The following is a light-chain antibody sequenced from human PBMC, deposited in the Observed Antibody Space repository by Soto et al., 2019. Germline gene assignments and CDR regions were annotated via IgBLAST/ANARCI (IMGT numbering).Light chain of an antibody. J-gene: IGLJ3*02. CDR1: SSDIGDYNY. CDR2: EVG. Sequence: QSALTQPASVSGSPGQSITISCTGTSSDIGDYNYVSWYQQHPGKAPKLIIFEVGDRPSGVSNRFSGSKSGYTASLTISGLQAEDEADYYCSSHTSTSTWVFGAGTKPTVL. V-gene: IGLV2-14*01. CDR3: SSHTSTSTWV.